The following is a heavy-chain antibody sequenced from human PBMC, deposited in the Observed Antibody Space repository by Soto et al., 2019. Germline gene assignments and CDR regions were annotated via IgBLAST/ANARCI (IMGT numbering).Heavy chain of an antibody. J-gene: IGHJ4*02. CDR3: AVRGYDSSGYYYVEDGGIDY. CDR2: MNPNSGNT. D-gene: IGHD3-22*01. V-gene: IGHV1-8*01. CDR1: GYTFTSYD. Sequence: GASVKVSCKASGYTFTSYDINWVRQATGQGLEWMGWMNPNSGNTGYAQKFQGRVTMTRNTSISTAYMELSSLRSEDTAVYYCAVRGYDSSGYYYVEDGGIDYWGQGTLVTVSS.